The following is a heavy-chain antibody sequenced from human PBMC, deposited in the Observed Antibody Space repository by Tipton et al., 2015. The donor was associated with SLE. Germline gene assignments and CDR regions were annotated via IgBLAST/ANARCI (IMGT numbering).Heavy chain of an antibody. CDR1: GFTFSSYA. V-gene: IGHV3-30*14. Sequence: SLRLSCAASGFTFSSYAMHWVRQAPGKGLEWVAVISYDGSNKYYADSVKGRFTISRDNSKNTLYLQMNSLRAEDTAVYYCATSGGANDYGDSGKEYFQNWGPGTLVTVSS. CDR3: ATSGGANDYGDSGKEYFQN. J-gene: IGHJ1*01. D-gene: IGHD4-17*01. CDR2: ISYDGSNK.